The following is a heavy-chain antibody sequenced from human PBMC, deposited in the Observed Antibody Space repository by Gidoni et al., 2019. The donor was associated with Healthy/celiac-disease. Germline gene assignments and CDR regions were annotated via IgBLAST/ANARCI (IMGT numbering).Heavy chain of an antibody. Sequence: QVQLQESGPGLVKPSETLSLTCTVSGYSISSGYYWGWIRQPPGKGLEWIGSIYHSGSTYYNPSLKSRVTISVDTSKNQFSLKLSSVTAADTAVYYCARAIKDIVVVVAATRRHNWFDPWGQGTLVTVSS. CDR2: IYHSGST. CDR3: ARAIKDIVVVVAATRRHNWFDP. J-gene: IGHJ5*02. CDR1: GYSISSGYY. D-gene: IGHD2-15*01. V-gene: IGHV4-38-2*02.